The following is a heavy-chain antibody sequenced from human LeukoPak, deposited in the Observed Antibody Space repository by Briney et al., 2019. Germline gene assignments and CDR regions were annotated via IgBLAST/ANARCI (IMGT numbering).Heavy chain of an antibody. CDR3: ARVEDSSGYYPFDY. J-gene: IGHJ4*02. D-gene: IGHD3-22*01. Sequence: PGGSLRLSCAASEFTFSNYAMSWVRQAPGKGLEWVANIKQDGSEKYYVDSVKGRFTISRDNAKNSLYLQMNSLRAEDTAVYYCARVEDSSGYYPFDYWGQGTLVTVSS. CDR2: IKQDGSEK. CDR1: EFTFSNYA. V-gene: IGHV3-7*01.